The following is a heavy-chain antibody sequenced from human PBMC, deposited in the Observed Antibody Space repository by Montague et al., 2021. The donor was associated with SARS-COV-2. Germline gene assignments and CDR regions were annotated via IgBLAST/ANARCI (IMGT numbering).Heavy chain of an antibody. CDR3: ARLEAGDCSGGSCYSSWFGP. D-gene: IGHD2-15*01. CDR2: IYYSGST. CDR1: GGSISSYY. V-gene: IGHV4-59*08. Sequence: SETLSLTCTVSGGSISSYYWSWIRQPPGKGLEWIGYIYYSGSTNYNPSLKSRVTMSVDTSKNQFSLKLSSVTAADTAVYYCARLEAGDCSGGSCYSSWFGPWGQGNLVTVSS. J-gene: IGHJ5*02.